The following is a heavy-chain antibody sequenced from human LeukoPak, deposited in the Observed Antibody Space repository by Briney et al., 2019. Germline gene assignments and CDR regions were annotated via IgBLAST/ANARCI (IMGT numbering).Heavy chain of an antibody. CDR3: ARLSVTMIVVVNYFDY. D-gene: IGHD3-22*01. J-gene: IGHJ4*02. V-gene: IGHV1-2*02. CDR2: INPNSGGT. Sequence: VASVKVSCKASGYTFTGYYMHWVRQAPGQGLEWMGWINPNSGGTNYAQKFQGRVTMTRDTSISTAYMELSRLRSDDTAVYYCARLSVTMIVVVNYFDYWGQGTLVTVSS. CDR1: GYTFTGYY.